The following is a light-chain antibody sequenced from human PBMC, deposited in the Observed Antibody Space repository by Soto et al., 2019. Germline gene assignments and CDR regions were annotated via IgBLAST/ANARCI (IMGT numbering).Light chain of an antibody. J-gene: IGKJ5*01. CDR2: DAS. CDR1: QSVGSY. Sequence: PGERATLSCRASQSVGSYLAWYQQKPGQAPRLLIYDASNRATGIPARFSGSGSGTDFTLTISSLEPEDFAVYYCQQRSNWPPITFGQGTRLEIK. V-gene: IGKV3-11*01. CDR3: QQRSNWPPIT.